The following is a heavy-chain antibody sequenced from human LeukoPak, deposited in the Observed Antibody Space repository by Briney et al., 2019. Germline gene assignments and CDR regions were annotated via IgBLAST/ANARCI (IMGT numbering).Heavy chain of an antibody. Sequence: SETLSLTCTVSGGSISSSSYYWGWIRQPPGKGLEWIGCIYYTGSTYYNPSLKSRVTISVDTSKNHFSLKLSSVTAADTAVYYCARARDGYNLNFVFEEWGQGTLVTVSS. V-gene: IGHV4-39*02. CDR3: ARARDGYNLNFVFEE. J-gene: IGHJ4*02. CDR1: GGSISSSSYY. CDR2: IYYTGST. D-gene: IGHD5-24*01.